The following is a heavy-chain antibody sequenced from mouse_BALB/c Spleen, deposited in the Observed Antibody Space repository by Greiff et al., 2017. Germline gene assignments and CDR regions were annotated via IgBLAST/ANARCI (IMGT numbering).Heavy chain of an antibody. D-gene: IGHD2-2*01. J-gene: IGHJ4*01. V-gene: IGHV1-20*02. CDR1: GYSFTGYF. CDR2: INPYNGDT. Sequence: VQLKESGPELVKPGASVKISCKASGYSFTGYFMNWVMQSHGKSLEWIGRINPYNGDTFYNQKFKGKATLTVDKSSSTAHMELRSLASEDSAVYYCAIYYGYDDYAMDYWGQGTSVTVSS. CDR3: AIYYGYDDYAMDY.